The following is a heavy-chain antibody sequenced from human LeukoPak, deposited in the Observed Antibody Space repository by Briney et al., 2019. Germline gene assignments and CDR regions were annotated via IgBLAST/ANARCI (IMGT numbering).Heavy chain of an antibody. V-gene: IGHV1-69*05. D-gene: IGHD6-6*01. CDR1: GGTFSSYA. J-gene: IGHJ4*02. CDR2: IIPIFGTA. Sequence: SSVKVSCKASGGTFSSYAISWVRQAPGQGPEWMGRIIPIFGTANYAQKFQGRVTITTDESTSTAYMELSSLRSEDTAVYYCARAREPGSYSSSSDYWGQGTLVTVSS. CDR3: ARAREPGSYSSSSDY.